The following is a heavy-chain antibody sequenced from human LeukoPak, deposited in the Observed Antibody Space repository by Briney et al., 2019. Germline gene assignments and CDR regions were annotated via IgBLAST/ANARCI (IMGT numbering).Heavy chain of an antibody. Sequence: SETLSLTCTVSGGSVSSGSYYWSWIRQPPGKGLEWFGYTHYSGTINYNPSLKSRVSISVDTSKNQLSLRLTSVTAADTAVYYCARHDNRGGAFDIWGQGTLVTISS. CDR2: THYSGTI. J-gene: IGHJ3*02. D-gene: IGHD1-14*01. V-gene: IGHV4-61*01. CDR1: GGSVSSGSYY. CDR3: ARHDNRGGAFDI.